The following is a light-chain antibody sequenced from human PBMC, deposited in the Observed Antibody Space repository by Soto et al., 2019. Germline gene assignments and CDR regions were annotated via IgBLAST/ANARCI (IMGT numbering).Light chain of an antibody. Sequence: QSVLTQPPSASGTPGQRVTISCSGSSSNIGSNTVNWYQQLPGTAPKLLIYSNNQRPSGVPDRFSGSKSCTSASLAISGLQSEDEADYYCAAWDDSLNGVVFGGGTKLNV. V-gene: IGLV1-44*01. CDR3: AAWDDSLNGVV. CDR1: SSNIGSNT. CDR2: SNN. J-gene: IGLJ2*01.